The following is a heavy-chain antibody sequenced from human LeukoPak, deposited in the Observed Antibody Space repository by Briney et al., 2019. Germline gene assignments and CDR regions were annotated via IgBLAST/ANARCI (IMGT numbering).Heavy chain of an antibody. D-gene: IGHD3-22*01. V-gene: IGHV4-31*03. Sequence: SETLSLTCTVSGGSISSGGYYWSWIRQHPGKGLEWIGYIYYSGSTYYNPSLKSRVTISVDTSKNQFSLKLSSVTAADTAVYYCARWGSSGYFFGYWGQGTLVTVSS. J-gene: IGHJ4*02. CDR2: IYYSGST. CDR1: GGSISSGGYY. CDR3: ARWGSSGYFFGY.